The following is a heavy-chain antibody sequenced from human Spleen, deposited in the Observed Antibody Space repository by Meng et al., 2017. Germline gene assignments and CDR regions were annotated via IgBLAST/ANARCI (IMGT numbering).Heavy chain of an antibody. D-gene: IGHD3-22*01. J-gene: IGHJ5*02. V-gene: IGHV1-18*01. CDR3: ARASYYYDSSGYASWFDP. Sequence: ASVKVSCKASGYTFTSYGISWVRQAPGQGLEWMGWISAYNGNTNYAQKLQGRVTMTTDTSTSTAYMELRSLRSDDTAVYYCARASYYYDSSGYASWFDPWGQGTLVTVSS. CDR1: GYTFTSYG. CDR2: ISAYNGNT.